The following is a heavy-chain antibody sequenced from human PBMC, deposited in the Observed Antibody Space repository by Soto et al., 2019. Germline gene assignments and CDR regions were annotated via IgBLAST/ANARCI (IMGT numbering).Heavy chain of an antibody. CDR1: GFTFSSYG. CDR3: AKFFSAAGTLHYRMAF. V-gene: IGHV3-30*18. Sequence: PGGSLRLSCAASGFTFSSYGMHWVRQAPGKGLEWVAVISYDGSNKYYADSVKGRFTISRDNSKNTLYLQMNSLRAEDTAVYYCAKFFSAAGTLHYRMAFWGQGSTVPVSS. D-gene: IGHD6-13*01. J-gene: IGHJ6*02. CDR2: ISYDGSNK.